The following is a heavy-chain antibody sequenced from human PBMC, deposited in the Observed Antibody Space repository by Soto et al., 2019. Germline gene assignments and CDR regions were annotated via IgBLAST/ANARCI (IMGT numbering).Heavy chain of an antibody. CDR1: RFTFSNYG. CDR3: AKDIALLRGLIIDMDV. J-gene: IGHJ6*02. D-gene: IGHD3-10*01. Sequence: PVGSLRLSCAASRFTFSNYGMHWVRQAPGKGLEWVAVLSYDGDNKHYADSVKGRFTISRDNSRNTLYLQMNSLRAEDTAVYYCAKDIALLRGLIIDMDVWGQGTTVTVSS. CDR2: LSYDGDNK. V-gene: IGHV3-30*18.